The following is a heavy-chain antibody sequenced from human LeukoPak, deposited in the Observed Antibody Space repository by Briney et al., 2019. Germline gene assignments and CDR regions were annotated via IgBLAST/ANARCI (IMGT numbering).Heavy chain of an antibody. CDR3: ARAFTMVRGVRVGGAFDI. CDR1: GFTFSSYW. V-gene: IGHV3-7*01. J-gene: IGHJ3*02. D-gene: IGHD3-10*01. CDR2: IKQDGSEK. Sequence: PGGSLRLSCAASGFTFSSYWMSWVCQAPGKGLEWVANIKQDGSEKYYVDSVKGRFTISRDNAKNSLYLQMNSLRAEDTAVYYCARAFTMVRGVRVGGAFDIWGQGTMVTVSS.